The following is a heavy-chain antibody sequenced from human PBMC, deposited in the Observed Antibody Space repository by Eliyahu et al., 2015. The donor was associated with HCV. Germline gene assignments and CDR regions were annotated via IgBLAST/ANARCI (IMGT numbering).Heavy chain of an antibody. V-gene: IGHV3-43*02. D-gene: IGHD3-3*01. J-gene: IGHJ4*02. CDR2: ISGDGGST. Sequence: EVQLVESGGGVVQPGGSLRXSXCSLGIHLGXLXHALGRQGPGKGLXWVSLISGDGGSTYYADSVKGRFTISRDNSKNSLYLQMNSLRTEDTALYYCAKDISPQGYDFWSGYYPQFDYWGQGTLVTVSS. CDR1: IHLGXLX. CDR3: AKDISPQGYDFWSGYYPQFDY.